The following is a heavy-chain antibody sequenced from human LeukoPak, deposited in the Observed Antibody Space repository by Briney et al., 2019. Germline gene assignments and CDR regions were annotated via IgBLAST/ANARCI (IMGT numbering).Heavy chain of an antibody. V-gene: IGHV4-30-4*08. CDR2: IYYSGST. Sequence: SQTLSLTCTVSGGSISSGDYYWTWIRQPPGKGLEWIGYIYYSGSTYYNPSLKSRVTISVDTSKNQFSLKLSSVTAADTAVYYCARIDFGVASGARYYYYMDVWGKGTTVTVSS. CDR1: GGSISSGDYY. D-gene: IGHD3-3*01. CDR3: ARIDFGVASGARYYYYMDV. J-gene: IGHJ6*03.